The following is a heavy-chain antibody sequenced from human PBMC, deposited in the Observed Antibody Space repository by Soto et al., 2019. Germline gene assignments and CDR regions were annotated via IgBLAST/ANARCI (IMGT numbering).Heavy chain of an antibody. V-gene: IGHV3-48*03. D-gene: IGHD3-22*01. Sequence: LRLSCAASGFTFSSYEMNWVRQAPGKGLEWVSYISSSGSTIYYADSVKGRFTISRDNAKNSLYLQMNSLRAEDTAVYYCARVGNYYDSSGYPDYWGQGTLVTVSS. CDR3: ARVGNYYDSSGYPDY. CDR2: ISSSGSTI. J-gene: IGHJ4*02. CDR1: GFTFSSYE.